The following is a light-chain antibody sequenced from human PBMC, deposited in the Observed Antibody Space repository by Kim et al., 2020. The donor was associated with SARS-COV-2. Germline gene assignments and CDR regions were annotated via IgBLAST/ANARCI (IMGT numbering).Light chain of an antibody. CDR3: QQSHTTPLLT. Sequence: DIQMTQSPSSLAASVGDRVTIACRASQSVGTYLNWYQQKPGKAPKLLIYATSTLQSGVPSRFSGSGSGTDFTLTISSLQPGDFATYYCQQSHTTPLLTFGGGTKVDIK. J-gene: IGKJ4*01. CDR2: ATS. V-gene: IGKV1-39*01. CDR1: QSVGTY.